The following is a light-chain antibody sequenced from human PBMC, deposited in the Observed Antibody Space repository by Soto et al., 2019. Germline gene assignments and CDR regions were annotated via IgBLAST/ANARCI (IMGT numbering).Light chain of an antibody. CDR3: QQYYSSVVT. V-gene: IGKV4-1*01. Sequence: DIVMTQSPDSLAVSLGERATINCKSSQSILSSSNNKNSLAWFQQQPGQPPKLLIYWASTRESGVPDRFHGRGSGTDLTLTISSLQAEEVAVYYCQQYYSSVVTFGQGTRLEIK. CDR1: QSILSSSNNKNS. J-gene: IGKJ5*01. CDR2: WAS.